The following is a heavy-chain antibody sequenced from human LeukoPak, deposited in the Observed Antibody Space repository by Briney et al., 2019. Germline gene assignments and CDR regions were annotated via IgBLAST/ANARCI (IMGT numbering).Heavy chain of an antibody. CDR3: ARSAMYYYDSSGYRFDC. V-gene: IGHV1-2*02. Sequence: ASVKVSCKASGYTFTDYYMHWVRQAPGQGLEWMGWIIPNSGGTNYAQTFQGRVTMTRDTSISTASIELSRLRSDDTAVYYCARSAMYYYDSSGYRFDCGDQGTLAAVSS. CDR1: GYTFTDYY. D-gene: IGHD3-22*01. CDR2: IIPNSGGT. J-gene: IGHJ4*02.